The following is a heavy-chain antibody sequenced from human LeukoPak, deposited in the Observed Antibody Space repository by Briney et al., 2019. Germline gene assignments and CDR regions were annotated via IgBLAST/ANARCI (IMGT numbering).Heavy chain of an antibody. CDR1: GGSISSGSYY. Sequence: SETLSLTCTVSGGSISSGSYYWRWIRQPAGKGLEWIGRIYTSGSTNYNPSLKSRVTISVDTSKNQFSLKLSSVTAADTAVYYCARGSYDGSGSYYTSHWGQGTLVTVSS. CDR3: ARGSYDGSGSYYTSH. J-gene: IGHJ4*02. D-gene: IGHD3-10*01. V-gene: IGHV4-61*02. CDR2: IYTSGST.